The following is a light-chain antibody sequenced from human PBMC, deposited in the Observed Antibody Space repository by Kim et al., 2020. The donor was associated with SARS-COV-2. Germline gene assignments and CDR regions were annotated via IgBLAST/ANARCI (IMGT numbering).Light chain of an antibody. CDR1: SSDVGGYNY. CDR2: EVS. CDR3: SSYTSSSTLV. J-gene: IGLJ2*01. Sequence: QSAPTQPASVSGSPGQSITISCTGTSSDVGGYNYVSWYQQHPGKAPKLMIYEVSNRPPGVSNRFSGSKSGNTASLTISGLQAEDEADYYCSSYTSSSTLVFGGGAQLTVL. V-gene: IGLV2-14*01.